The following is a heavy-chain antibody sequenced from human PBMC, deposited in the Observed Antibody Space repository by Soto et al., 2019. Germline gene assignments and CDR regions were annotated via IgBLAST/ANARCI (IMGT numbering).Heavy chain of an antibody. CDR3: TTDTNGDYIAVWGEYFQH. D-gene: IGHD4-17*01. CDR2: IKSKTDGGTT. CDR1: GFTFSNAW. V-gene: IGHV3-15*01. Sequence: GGSLRLSCAASGFTFSNAWMSWVRQAPGKGLEWVGRIKSKTDGGTTDYAAPVKGRFTISRDDSKNTLYLQMNSLKTEDTAVYYCTTDTNGDYIAVWGEYFQHWGQGTLVTVSS. J-gene: IGHJ1*01.